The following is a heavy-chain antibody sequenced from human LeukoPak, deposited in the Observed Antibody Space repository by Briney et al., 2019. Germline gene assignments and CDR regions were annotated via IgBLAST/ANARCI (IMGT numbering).Heavy chain of an antibody. D-gene: IGHD3-22*01. CDR3: ARGVTMIVVVIHDWYFDL. Sequence: SETLSLTRTVSGGSIRSSYYYWGWIRQPPGKGLEWIGSIYDSGSTYYNPSLKSRVTISVDTSKNQFSLKLNSVTAADTAVYYCARGVTMIVVVIHDWYFDLWGRGTLVTVSS. V-gene: IGHV4-39*01. J-gene: IGHJ2*01. CDR1: GGSIRSSYYY. CDR2: IYDSGST.